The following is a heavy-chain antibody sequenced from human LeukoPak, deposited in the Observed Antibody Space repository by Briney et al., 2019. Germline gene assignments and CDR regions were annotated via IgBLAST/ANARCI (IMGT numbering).Heavy chain of an antibody. Sequence: SVKVSCKASGGTFSSYTISWVRQAPGQGLEWMGRIIPILGIANYAQKFQGRVTITADESTSTAYMELSSLRSEDTAVYYCCPYYYDSSGYYYGPFDYWGQGTLVTVSS. CDR2: IIPILGIA. V-gene: IGHV1-69*02. D-gene: IGHD3-22*01. J-gene: IGHJ4*02. CDR3: CPYYYDSSGYYYGPFDY. CDR1: GGTFSSYT.